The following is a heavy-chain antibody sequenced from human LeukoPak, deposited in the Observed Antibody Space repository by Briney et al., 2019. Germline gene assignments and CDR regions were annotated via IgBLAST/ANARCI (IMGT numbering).Heavy chain of an antibody. CDR2: IHYSGST. Sequence: AQTLSLTCTVSGGSISSYCWSWIRQPPGKGLEWIGYIHYSGSTNYNPSLKSRATISVDTSKNQFSLQLSSVTAADTAGYYCARHYAPLRYFDWLLRQGRLSLFDPSGQGALVTVSS. V-gene: IGHV4-59*08. CDR3: ARHYAPLRYFDWLLRQGRLSLFDP. CDR1: GGSISSYC. D-gene: IGHD3-9*01. J-gene: IGHJ5*02.